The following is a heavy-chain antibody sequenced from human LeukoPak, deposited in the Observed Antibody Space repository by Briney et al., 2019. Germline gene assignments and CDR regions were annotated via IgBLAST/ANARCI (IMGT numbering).Heavy chain of an antibody. Sequence: SETLSLTCTVSGGSISSYYYSWIRQPPGKGLEWIGYIYYSGSTNYNPSLKSRVTISVDTSKNQFSLKLSSVTAADTAVYYCARESGDDLTYGMDVWGQGTTVTVSS. V-gene: IGHV4-59*01. J-gene: IGHJ6*02. D-gene: IGHD3-10*01. CDR3: ARESGDDLTYGMDV. CDR1: GGSISSYY. CDR2: IYYSGST.